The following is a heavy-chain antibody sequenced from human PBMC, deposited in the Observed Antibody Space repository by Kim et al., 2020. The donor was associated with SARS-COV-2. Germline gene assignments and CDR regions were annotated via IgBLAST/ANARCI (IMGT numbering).Heavy chain of an antibody. V-gene: IGHV3-30*18. CDR2: ISYDGSNK. J-gene: IGHJ4*02. Sequence: GSLRLSCAASGFTFSSYGMHWVRQAPGKGLEWVAVISYDGSNKYYADSVKGRFTISRDNSKNTLYLQMNSLRAEDTAVYYCAKGLVAWEPGIDYWGQGT. CDR3: AKGLVAWEPGIDY. CDR1: GFTFSSYG. D-gene: IGHD1-26*01.